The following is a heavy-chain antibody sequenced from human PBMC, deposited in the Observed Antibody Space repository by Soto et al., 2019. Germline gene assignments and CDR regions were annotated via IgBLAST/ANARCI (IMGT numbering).Heavy chain of an antibody. D-gene: IGHD6-13*01. CDR3: ARRQISPPTRGAASARGGMDV. J-gene: IGHJ6*02. CDR2: IWNDGNGD. V-gene: IGHV3-33*01. CDR1: GLNFNNYG. Sequence: QVQLVESGGGVVQPGRSLRLSCAASGLNFNNYGMHWVRQAPGKGQEWVAVIWNDGNGDYYANSVKGRFTISRDNSKNTLYLQMRSLRAEDTAVYYCARRQISPPTRGAASARGGMDVWGQGSTVTVSS.